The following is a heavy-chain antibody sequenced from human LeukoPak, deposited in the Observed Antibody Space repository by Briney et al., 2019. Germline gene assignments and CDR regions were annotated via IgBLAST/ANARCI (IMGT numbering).Heavy chain of an antibody. D-gene: IGHD2-21*01. V-gene: IGHV3-23*01. CDR2: ISGSGGST. J-gene: IGHJ3*02. CDR1: GFTFSGYA. Sequence: PGGSLRLSCAASGFTFSGYAMSWVRQAPGKGLEWVSAISGSGGSTYYADSVKGRFTISRDNSKNTLYLQMNSLRAEDTAVYYCAKERIADSILDDAFDIWGQGTMVTVSS. CDR3: AKERIADSILDDAFDI.